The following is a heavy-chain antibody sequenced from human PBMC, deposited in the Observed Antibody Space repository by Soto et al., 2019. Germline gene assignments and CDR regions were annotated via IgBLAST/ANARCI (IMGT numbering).Heavy chain of an antibody. Sequence: GGSLRLSCAASGFTFSSYAMSWVRQAPGKGLEWVSAISGSGGSTYYADSVKGRFTISRDNSKNTLYLQMNSLRAEDTAVYYCVKYGRDFTYYDFWSGYPAYFDYWGQGTLVTVSS. J-gene: IGHJ4*02. CDR1: GFTFSSYA. CDR2: ISGSGGST. CDR3: VKYGRDFTYYDFWSGYPAYFDY. V-gene: IGHV3-23*01. D-gene: IGHD3-3*01.